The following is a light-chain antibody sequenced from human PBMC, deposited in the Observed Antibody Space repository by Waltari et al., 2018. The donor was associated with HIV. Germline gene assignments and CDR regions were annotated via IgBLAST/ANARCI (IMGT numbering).Light chain of an antibody. Sequence: SYELTQPPSVSVSPGQTAIITCSGDKLGDKYASWYQQRPAQSPVFVIYEDIKRPSGTPELFSGSKSGNTATLTISGTQAMEESDYYCQAWDSHNVIVGGGTKRTVL. J-gene: IGLJ2*01. CDR1: KLGDKY. CDR3: QAWDSHNVI. CDR2: EDI. V-gene: IGLV3-1*01.